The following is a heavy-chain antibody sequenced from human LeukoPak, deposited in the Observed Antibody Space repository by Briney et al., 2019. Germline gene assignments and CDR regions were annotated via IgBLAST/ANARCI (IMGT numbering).Heavy chain of an antibody. CDR3: AKGVFGSGSYREYFEQ. V-gene: IGHV3-23*01. CDR1: GFTFNNYA. D-gene: IGHD3-10*01. Sequence: PGGSLRLSCTASGFTFNNYAMSWDRQAPGKGLEWVSASSASGDSPYYADSVKGRFTISRDNSKNTLDLQMNSLRVEDTAVYYCAKGVFGSGSYREYFEQWGQGTLVTVSS. CDR2: SSASGDSP. J-gene: IGHJ1*01.